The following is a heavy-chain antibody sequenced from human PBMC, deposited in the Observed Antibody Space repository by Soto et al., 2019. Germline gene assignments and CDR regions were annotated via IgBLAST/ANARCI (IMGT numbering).Heavy chain of an antibody. CDR3: ARKGYIGNFGLDV. Sequence: QVPLVQSGAEVKRPGASVKVSCKASGYTFINYDVAWVRRAPGQGLQWMGWISISKGKTYYEQSLQGRVTMTTDKVTTTAYMDVRRLRSDDTAVYYCARKGYIGNFGLDVLRQGTTVTVSS. CDR1: GYTFINYD. J-gene: IGHJ6*02. D-gene: IGHD1-1*01. CDR2: ISISKGKT. V-gene: IGHV1-18*01.